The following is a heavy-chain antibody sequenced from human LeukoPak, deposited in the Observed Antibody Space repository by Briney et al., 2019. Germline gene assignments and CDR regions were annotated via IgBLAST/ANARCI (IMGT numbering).Heavy chain of an antibody. CDR3: ADTLVRGFYFDY. Sequence: SETLSLTCTVSGGSISSYYWSWIRQPPGKGLEWIGYIYYSGSTNYNPSLKSRVTISVDTSKNQFSLKLTSVTAADTAVYYCADTLVRGFYFDYWGQGTLVTVSS. CDR2: IYYSGST. CDR1: GGSISSYY. J-gene: IGHJ4*02. D-gene: IGHD3-10*01. V-gene: IGHV4-59*12.